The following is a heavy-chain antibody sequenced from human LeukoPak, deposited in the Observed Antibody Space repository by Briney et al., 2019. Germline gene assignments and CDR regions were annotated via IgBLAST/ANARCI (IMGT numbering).Heavy chain of an antibody. J-gene: IGHJ6*02. V-gene: IGHV4-34*01. D-gene: IGHD6-19*01. CDR2: INHSGST. CDR3: ARGNKAVAGHYYYYGMDV. Sequence: SETLSLTCAVYGGSFSGYYWSWIRQPPGKGLEWIGEINHSGSTNYNPSLKSRVTISVDTSKNQFSLKLSSVTAADTAVYYCARGNKAVAGHYYYYGMDVWGQGTTVIVSS. CDR1: GGSFSGYY.